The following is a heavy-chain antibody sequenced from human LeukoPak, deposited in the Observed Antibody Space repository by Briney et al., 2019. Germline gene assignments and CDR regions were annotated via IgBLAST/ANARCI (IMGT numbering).Heavy chain of an antibody. CDR2: INPSGDST. CDR3: ANPPTVTSFHY. D-gene: IGHD4-11*01. CDR1: GYTFTTFY. Sequence: GASVKVSCKASGYTFTTFYIHWVRQAPGQGLEWMGMINPSGDSTIYARKFQGRVTMTGDMSTSTVYMEMNSLRAEDTAIYYCANPPTVTSFHYWGQGTLVTVSS. V-gene: IGHV1-46*01. J-gene: IGHJ4*02.